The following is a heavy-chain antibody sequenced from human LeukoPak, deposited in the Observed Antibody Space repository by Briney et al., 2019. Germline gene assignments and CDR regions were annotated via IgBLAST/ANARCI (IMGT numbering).Heavy chain of an antibody. CDR2: ITGSGRST. V-gene: IGHV3-23*01. Sequence: GGSLRLPCAASGFTFSSYALSWVRQAPGKGLGWVSAITGSGRSTYYADSVKGRFTISRDNSKNTLYLQMNSLRVEDTAVYYCAKAARSSVAGFFLDLWGRGTLVTVSS. J-gene: IGHJ2*01. D-gene: IGHD6-19*01. CDR3: AKAARSSVAGFFLDL. CDR1: GFTFSSYA.